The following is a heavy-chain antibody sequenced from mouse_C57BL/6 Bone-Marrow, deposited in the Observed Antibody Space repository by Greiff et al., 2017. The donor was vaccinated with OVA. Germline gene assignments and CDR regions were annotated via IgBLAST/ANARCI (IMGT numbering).Heavy chain of an antibody. Sequence: VQLQQSGPELVKPGASVKIPCKASGYTFTDYNMDWVKQSHGKSLEWIGDINPNNGGTIDNQKFKGKATLTVDKSSSTAYMELRSLTSEDTAVYYCARDGRRYDYDEFAYWGQGTLVTVSA. CDR1: GYTFTDYN. V-gene: IGHV1-18*01. J-gene: IGHJ3*01. CDR2: INPNNGGT. CDR3: ARDGRRYDYDEFAY. D-gene: IGHD2-4*01.